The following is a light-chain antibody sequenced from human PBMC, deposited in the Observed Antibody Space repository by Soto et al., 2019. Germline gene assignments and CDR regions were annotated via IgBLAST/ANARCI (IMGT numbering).Light chain of an antibody. V-gene: IGKV3-15*01. Sequence: EIVMTQSPATLSVSPGERATLSCRASQSVSSNLAWYQQKPGQAPRLLIYGASTRATGIPARFSGSGSGTECTHTISSLQSEDFAVYSCQQYNNWPPWTFGQGNKVEIK. CDR2: GAS. CDR1: QSVSSN. CDR3: QQYNNWPPWT. J-gene: IGKJ1*01.